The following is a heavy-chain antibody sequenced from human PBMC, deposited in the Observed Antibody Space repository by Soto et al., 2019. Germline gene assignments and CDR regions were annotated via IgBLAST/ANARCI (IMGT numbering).Heavy chain of an antibody. D-gene: IGHD6-13*01. CDR2: INAYNENR. CDR1: GYTFTNYV. CDR3: ARGIAAPGNIYDGVGGHYFDY. Sequence: QVQLVQSGAEVKKPGASVTASCKASGYTFTNYVVTWVRQAPGQGLERMGWINAYNENRGYAQTFQGRVTMTTATSTTTAYLELRGLTSDDTAVYYCARGIAAPGNIYDGVGGHYFDYCGRGTQVTVSS. V-gene: IGHV1-18*04. J-gene: IGHJ4*02.